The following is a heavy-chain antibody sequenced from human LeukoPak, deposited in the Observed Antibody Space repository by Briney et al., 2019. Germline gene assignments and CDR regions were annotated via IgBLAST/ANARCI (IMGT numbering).Heavy chain of an antibody. Sequence: PSETLSLTCAVSGGSLSSSNWWSWVRQPPGKGLEWIGEIYHSGSTNYNPSLKSRVTISVGKSKNQFSLKLSSVTAADTAVYYCARREDGRGFGELSGGSSFDPWGQGTLVTVSS. CDR1: GGSLSSSNW. CDR3: ARREDGRGFGELSGGSSFDP. V-gene: IGHV4-4*02. D-gene: IGHD3-10*01. J-gene: IGHJ5*02. CDR2: IYHSGST.